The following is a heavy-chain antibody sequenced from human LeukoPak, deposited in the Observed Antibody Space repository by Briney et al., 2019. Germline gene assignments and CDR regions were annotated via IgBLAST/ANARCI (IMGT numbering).Heavy chain of an antibody. CDR1: GYTFSSYS. D-gene: IGHD3-22*01. Sequence: GGSLRLSCAASGYTFSSYSINWVRQAPGRGLEWVSSISVRSNYIYYADSVRGRFRISRDDARDSLYLQMNSLRAEDTAVYYCVRLRRNSDTTGFYYYYDFWGQGTLVTVSS. J-gene: IGHJ4*02. V-gene: IGHV3-21*01. CDR3: VRLRRNSDTTGFYYYYDF. CDR2: ISVRSNYI.